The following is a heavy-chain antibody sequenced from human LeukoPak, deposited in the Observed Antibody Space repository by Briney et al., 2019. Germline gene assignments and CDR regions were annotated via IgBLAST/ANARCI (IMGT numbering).Heavy chain of an antibody. V-gene: IGHV3-23*01. J-gene: IGHJ4*02. D-gene: IGHD6-19*01. CDR2: ISRSGDIT. CDR3: ATGSTAVAGTKY. Sequence: PGGSLRLSCAASGFTFSTYGMNWVRQAPGKGLEWVSTISRSGDITYYADSVKGRFTISRDNPKNTLYLQMNSLRAEDTAIYYCATGSTAVAGTKYWGQGILVTVPS. CDR1: GFTFSTYG.